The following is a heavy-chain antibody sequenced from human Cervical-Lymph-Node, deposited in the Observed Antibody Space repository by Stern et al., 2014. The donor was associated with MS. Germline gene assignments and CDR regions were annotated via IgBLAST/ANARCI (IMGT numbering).Heavy chain of an antibody. J-gene: IGHJ6*02. D-gene: IGHD5-18*01. Sequence: VQLVESGGGLVQPGRSLRLSCAASGFTFDDYAMHWVRQAPGQGLEWVSGISWNSGSIGYADSVKGRFTISRDNAKNSLSLQLNSLRAEDTALYYCAKDRNRGYSYGYSYGMDVWGQGTTVTVSS. CDR2: ISWNSGSI. V-gene: IGHV3-9*01. CDR3: AKDRNRGYSYGYSYGMDV. CDR1: GFTFDDYA.